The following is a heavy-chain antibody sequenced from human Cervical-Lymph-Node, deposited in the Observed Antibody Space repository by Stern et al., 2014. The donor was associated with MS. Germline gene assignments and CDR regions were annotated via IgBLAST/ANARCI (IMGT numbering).Heavy chain of an antibody. CDR2: FYYSGAT. CDR1: GDPISSYTHY. V-gene: IGHV4-39*01. CDR3: AKHACTGAACPFDL. J-gene: IGHJ4*02. Sequence: QLQLQESGPGLVKPSETLSLTCAVSGDPISSYTHYWARIRQPPGQGLEWIGVFYYSGATNYSPSLKIPVAIAVDTSKNHYSLGLNSVTAADTAVYYCAKHACTGAACPFDLWGQGTLVTVSS. D-gene: IGHD2-8*02.